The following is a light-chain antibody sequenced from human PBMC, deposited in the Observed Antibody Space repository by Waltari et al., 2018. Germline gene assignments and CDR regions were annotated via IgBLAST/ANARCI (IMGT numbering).Light chain of an antibody. CDR1: LGITRW. CDR3: QQSYSTPPT. J-gene: IGKJ4*01. CDR2: AAS. V-gene: IGKV1-12*01. Sequence: IQMTQSPSSVSASVGDRVSISCRASLGITRWLAWYQQQPGKAPKLLIYAASSLQSGVPSRFSGSGSGTDFTLTISSLQPEDFATYYCQQSYSTPPTFGGGTKVEIK.